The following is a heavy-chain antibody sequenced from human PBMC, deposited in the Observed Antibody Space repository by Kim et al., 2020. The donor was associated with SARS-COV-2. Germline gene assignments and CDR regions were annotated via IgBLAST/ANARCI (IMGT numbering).Heavy chain of an antibody. J-gene: IGHJ4*02. CDR1: GFTANQGW. D-gene: IGHD3-10*01. CDR2: IKSEGGGGTI. CDR3: TADVPHIGSGEFDY. Sequence: GGSLRLSCAVSGFTANQGWMNWVRQAPGKGLEWVGRIKSEGGGGTIQYGAPVKGRFAISRDDSKNTLYLQMNSLKIEDTAVYYCTADVPHIGSGEFDYWGQGTLVTVSP. V-gene: IGHV3-15*01.